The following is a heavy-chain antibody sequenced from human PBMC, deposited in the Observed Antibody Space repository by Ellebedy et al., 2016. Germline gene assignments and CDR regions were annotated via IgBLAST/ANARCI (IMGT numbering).Heavy chain of an antibody. CDR2: VHHNKGS. Sequence: SETLSLTCIVSGGSIRSYFWNWIRQAPGKRLEWIGFVHHNKGSYFNPSLTSRVAMSVDTSKSQFSLRLSSVTAADTAFYYCAMWDETKNAFDIWGQGTMVTVSS. V-gene: IGHV4-59*08. CDR1: GGSIRSYF. J-gene: IGHJ3*02. D-gene: IGHD1-26*01. CDR3: AMWDETKNAFDI.